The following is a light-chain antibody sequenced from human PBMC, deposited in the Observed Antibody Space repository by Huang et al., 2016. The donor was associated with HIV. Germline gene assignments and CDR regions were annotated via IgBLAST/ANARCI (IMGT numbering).Light chain of an antibody. CDR1: QRISSY. J-gene: IGKJ3*01. Sequence: IQLTQSPSSLSASVGDRVTITCQASQRISSYLAWYQQKPGKAPKLLIYAASTLQSGVPSRFSGSGSGTDFTLTISSLQPEDFATYYCQQLNSYPRFTFGPGTKVDIK. CDR2: AAS. CDR3: QQLNSYPRFT. V-gene: IGKV1-9*01.